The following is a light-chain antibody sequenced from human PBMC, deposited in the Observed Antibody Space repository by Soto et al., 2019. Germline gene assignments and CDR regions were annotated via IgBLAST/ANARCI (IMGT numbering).Light chain of an antibody. J-gene: IGKJ1*01. Sequence: EIVLTHSPATLSSFPGDRVTLSCRASQAVNTRLPWYQHKPGQAPRLLVYLTSNRAAGIPARFSGSGSETDFTLTISDVEPEDFAVYYCHQRQSWPRTFGQGTKVDIK. CDR3: HQRQSWPRT. CDR2: LTS. V-gene: IGKV3-11*01. CDR1: QAVNTR.